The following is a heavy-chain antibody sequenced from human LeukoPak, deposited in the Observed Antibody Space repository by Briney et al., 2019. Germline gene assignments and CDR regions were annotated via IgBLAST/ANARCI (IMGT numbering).Heavy chain of an antibody. CDR3: AKDPIVSSSHPIDY. Sequence: GGSLRRSCAAPGFTFSSYAMSWVRQAPGKGLEGVSAISGSGGSTYYADSVKGRFTISRDNSKNTLYLQMNSLRAEDTAVYYCAKDPIVSSSHPIDYWGQGTLVTVSS. D-gene: IGHD6-13*01. V-gene: IGHV3-23*01. CDR1: GFTFSSYA. CDR2: ISGSGGST. J-gene: IGHJ4*02.